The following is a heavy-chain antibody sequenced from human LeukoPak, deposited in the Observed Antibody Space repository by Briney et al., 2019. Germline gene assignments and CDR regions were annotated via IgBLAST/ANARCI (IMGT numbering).Heavy chain of an antibody. V-gene: IGHV3-23*01. Sequence: GGSLRLSCAASGFTFSSYAMSWVRQAPGKGLEWVSAISGSGGSTYYADSVKGRFTISRDNSKNTLYLQMNSLRAEDTAVYYCAKEKKENFVLLPAAIDYWGQEPLVIVPS. D-gene: IGHD2-2*01. CDR2: ISGSGGST. J-gene: IGHJ4*02. CDR1: GFTFSSYA. CDR3: AKEKKENFVLLPAAIDY.